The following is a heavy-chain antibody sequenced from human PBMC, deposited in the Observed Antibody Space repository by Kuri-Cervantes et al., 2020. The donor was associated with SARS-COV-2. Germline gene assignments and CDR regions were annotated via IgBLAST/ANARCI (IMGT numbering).Heavy chain of an antibody. CDR3: ASFSSVESGRDDY. D-gene: IGHD2/OR15-2a*01. J-gene: IGHJ4*02. CDR2: IYYSGST. V-gene: IGHV4-59*06. CDR1: GGAITTYY. Sequence: SETLSLTCSVSGGAITTYYWSWIRQHPGKGLEWIGYIYYSGSTYYNPSLKSRVTISVDTSKNQFSLKLSSVTAADTAVYYCASFSSVESGRDDYWGQGTLVTVSS.